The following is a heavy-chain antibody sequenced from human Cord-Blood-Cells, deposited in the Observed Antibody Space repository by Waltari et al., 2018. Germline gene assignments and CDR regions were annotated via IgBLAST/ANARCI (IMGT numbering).Heavy chain of an antibody. CDR1: GFTFSSYW. V-gene: IGHV3-7*01. J-gene: IGHJ4*02. CDR2: LKQDGSGK. D-gene: IGHD6-13*01. Sequence: EVQLVESGGGLVQPGGSLRLSCAASGFTFSSYWMSWVRQAPGKGLEWVANLKQDGSGKDYVDSVKGRFTISRDNAKNSLYLHMNSLRAEDTAVYYCARDKGLQQLVFDYWGQGTLVTVSS. CDR3: ARDKGLQQLVFDY.